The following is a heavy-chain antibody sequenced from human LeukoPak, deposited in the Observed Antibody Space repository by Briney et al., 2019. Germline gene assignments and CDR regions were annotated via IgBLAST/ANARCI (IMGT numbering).Heavy chain of an antibody. Sequence: PGGSLRLSCAASGFTFSSYSMNWVRQAPGKGLEWVSSISSSSSYIYYADSVKGRFTISRDNAKNSLYLQMNSLRAEDTAVYYCAREDLTIFGVGSIDYWGQGTLVTVSS. CDR1: GFTFSSYS. V-gene: IGHV3-21*01. CDR3: AREDLTIFGVGSIDY. D-gene: IGHD3-3*01. CDR2: ISSSSSYI. J-gene: IGHJ4*02.